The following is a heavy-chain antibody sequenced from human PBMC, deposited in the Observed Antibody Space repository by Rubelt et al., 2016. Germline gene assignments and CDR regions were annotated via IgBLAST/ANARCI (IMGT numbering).Heavy chain of an antibody. CDR1: GYTFTSYG. J-gene: IGHJ4*02. CDR3: ARDRGGYYFDY. D-gene: IGHD4-23*01. V-gene: IGHV1-18*01. Sequence: QVQLVQSGAEVKKPGASVKVSCKASGYTFTSYGISWVRQAPGQGLEWMGWISAYNGNTNYAQKLRCRVTMTNDTSTRTAYMELRSLGSDDTAVYYCARDRGGYYFDYWGQGTLVTVSS. CDR2: ISAYNGNT.